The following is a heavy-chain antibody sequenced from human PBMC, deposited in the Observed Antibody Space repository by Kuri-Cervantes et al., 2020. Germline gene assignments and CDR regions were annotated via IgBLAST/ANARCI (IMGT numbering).Heavy chain of an antibody. Sequence: GGSLRLSCAASGFPFNTYAMNWVRQAPGKGLEWVSGISGSGGSTYYADSVKGRFTISRDNSKNTLYLQMNSLRAEDTAVYYCAKAQDIVATIIDYWGQGTLVTVSS. CDR2: ISGSGGST. J-gene: IGHJ4*02. D-gene: IGHD5-12*01. CDR3: AKAQDIVATIIDY. CDR1: GFPFNTYA. V-gene: IGHV3-23*01.